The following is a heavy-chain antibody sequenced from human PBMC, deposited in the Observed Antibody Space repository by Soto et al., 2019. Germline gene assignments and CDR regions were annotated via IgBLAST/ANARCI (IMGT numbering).Heavy chain of an antibody. Sequence: GGSLRLSCAASGFTFSSYGMHWVRQAPGKGLEWVAVISYDGSNKYYADSVKGRFTISRDNSKNTLYLQMNSLRAEDTAVYYCAKEFSRIAAAGIIDYWGQGTLVTVSS. CDR3: AKEFSRIAAAGIIDY. V-gene: IGHV3-30*18. D-gene: IGHD6-13*01. CDR1: GFTFSSYG. J-gene: IGHJ4*02. CDR2: ISYDGSNK.